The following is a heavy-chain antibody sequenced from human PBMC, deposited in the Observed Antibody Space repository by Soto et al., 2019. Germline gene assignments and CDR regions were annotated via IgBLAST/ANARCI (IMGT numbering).Heavy chain of an antibody. J-gene: IGHJ3*02. CDR1: GFSLSTSGVG. Sequence: QITLKESGPTLVKPTQTLTLTCTFSGFSLSTSGVGVGWIRQPPGKALEWLALIYWNDDKLYSPSLKSRLTITKDTSKNQVVLTMTNMDPVDTATYYCAHREVYFDWLSGAFDIWGQGTMVTVSS. V-gene: IGHV2-5*01. CDR3: AHREVYFDWLSGAFDI. D-gene: IGHD3-9*01. CDR2: IYWNDDK.